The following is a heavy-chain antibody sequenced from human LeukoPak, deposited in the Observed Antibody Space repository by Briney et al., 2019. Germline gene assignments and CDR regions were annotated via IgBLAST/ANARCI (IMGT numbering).Heavy chain of an antibody. V-gene: IGHV1-69*13. CDR1: GGTFSGYA. Sequence: ASVKVSCKASGGTFSGYAISWVRQAPGQGLEWMGGIIPIFGTANYAQKFQGRVTITADESTSTAYMELRSLRSDDTAVYYCARSVVITEPDYWGQGTLVTVSS. D-gene: IGHD3-22*01. CDR3: ARSVVITEPDY. CDR2: IIPIFGTA. J-gene: IGHJ4*02.